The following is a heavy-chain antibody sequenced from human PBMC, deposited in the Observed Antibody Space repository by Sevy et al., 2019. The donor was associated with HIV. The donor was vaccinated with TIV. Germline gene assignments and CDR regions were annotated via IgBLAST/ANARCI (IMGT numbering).Heavy chain of an antibody. J-gene: IGHJ4*02. Sequence: GESLKISCAASGFTFSNYAMSWVRQAPGKGLEWVSSISGSGGSTYYADSAKGRFTISRGNSKNTLYLQMNSLRGEDTAVYYCARERAFCSGDSCDSDYWGQGTLVTVSS. V-gene: IGHV3-23*01. CDR3: ARERAFCSGDSCDSDY. D-gene: IGHD2-15*01. CDR1: GFTFSNYA. CDR2: ISGSGGST.